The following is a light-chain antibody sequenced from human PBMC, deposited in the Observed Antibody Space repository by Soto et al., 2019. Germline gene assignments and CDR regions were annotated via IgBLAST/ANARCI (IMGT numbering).Light chain of an antibody. J-gene: IGLJ1*01. CDR2: RSN. V-gene: IGLV1-47*01. CDR3: AAWDDSLSGRYV. Sequence: QSVLTQPPSASGTPGQRVTISCSGSSSNIGSNYGYWYQQLPGTAPKLLIYRSNKRPSGVPDRFSGSKSGTSASLAISGLRSEDDADYYCAAWDDSLSGRYVFGTGTKLTVL. CDR1: SSNIGSNY.